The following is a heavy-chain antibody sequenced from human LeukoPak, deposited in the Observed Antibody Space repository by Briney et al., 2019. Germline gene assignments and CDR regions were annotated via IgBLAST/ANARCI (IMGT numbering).Heavy chain of an antibody. CDR3: ARTTTVGFFDY. D-gene: IGHD4-23*01. V-gene: IGHV1-8*03. CDR1: GYTFTSYD. J-gene: IGHJ4*02. Sequence: PRASVKVSCKASGYTFTSYDINWVRQATGQGLEWMGWMNPNSGNTGYAQRFQGRVTITMNTSISTVYMEVNILRSQDTALYYCARTTTVGFFDYWGQGTLVTASS. CDR2: MNPNSGNT.